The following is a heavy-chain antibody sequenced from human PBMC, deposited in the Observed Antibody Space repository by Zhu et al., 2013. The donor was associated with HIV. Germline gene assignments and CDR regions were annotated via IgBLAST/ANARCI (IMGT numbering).Heavy chain of an antibody. J-gene: IGHJ6*02. CDR1: GGTFSSYA. CDR2: IIPIFGTA. D-gene: IGHD4-17*01. V-gene: IGHV1-69*01. CDR3: ATREVTTNLYYYYYGMDV. Sequence: QVQLVQSGAEVKKPGSSVKVSCKASGGTFSSYAISWVRQAPGQGLEWMGGIIPIFGTANYAQKFQGRVTITADESTSTAYMELSSLRSEDTAVYYCATREVTTNLYYYYYGMDVWGQGTTVTVSS.